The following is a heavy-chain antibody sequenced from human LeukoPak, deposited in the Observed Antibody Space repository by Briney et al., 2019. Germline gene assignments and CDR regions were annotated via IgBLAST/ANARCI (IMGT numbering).Heavy chain of an antibody. CDR2: IYYGGST. Sequence: PSETLSLTCTVSGGSISSYYWSWIRQPPGKGLEWIGYIYYGGSTNYNPSLKSRVTISVDTSKNQFSLKLSSVTAADTAVYYCARDKWGYYYYMDVWGKGTTVTVSS. D-gene: IGHD7-27*01. CDR3: ARDKWGYYYYMDV. CDR1: GGSISSYY. J-gene: IGHJ6*03. V-gene: IGHV4-59*01.